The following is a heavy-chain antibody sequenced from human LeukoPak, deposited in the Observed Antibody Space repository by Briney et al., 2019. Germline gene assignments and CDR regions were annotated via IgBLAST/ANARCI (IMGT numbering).Heavy chain of an antibody. Sequence: ASVTVSCTASGGTFSSYAMNWVRQAPGKGLEWVSYISSSSNTIYYADPVKGRFTISRDNAKNSLYLQLNSLRAEDTAVYYCARTFRGTGWYGNFDYWGQGTLVTISS. CDR1: GGTFSSYA. J-gene: IGHJ4*02. CDR2: ISSSSNTI. V-gene: IGHV3-48*01. D-gene: IGHD6-19*01. CDR3: ARTFRGTGWYGNFDY.